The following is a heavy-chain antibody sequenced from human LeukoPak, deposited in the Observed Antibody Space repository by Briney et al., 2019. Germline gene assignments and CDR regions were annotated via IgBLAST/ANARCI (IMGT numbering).Heavy chain of an antibody. V-gene: IGHV4-61*09. D-gene: IGHD3-22*01. Sequence: SETLSLTCTVSGGSISSDYYYWTWIRQPAGRGLEWIGHIYTSGSTNYNPSLKSRVTISAGTSKNHFSLKLSSVTAADTAVYYCARYYDRNSYYSGDWGQGTLVTVSS. CDR3: ARYYDRNSYYSGD. J-gene: IGHJ4*02. CDR1: GGSISSDYYY. CDR2: IYTSGST.